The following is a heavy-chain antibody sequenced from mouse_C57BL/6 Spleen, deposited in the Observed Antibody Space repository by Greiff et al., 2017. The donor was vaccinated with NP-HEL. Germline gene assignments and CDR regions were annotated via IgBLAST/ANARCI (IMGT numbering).Heavy chain of an antibody. V-gene: IGHV1-52*01. Sequence: VQLQQPGAELVRPGSSVKLSCKASGYTFTSYWMHWVKQRPIQGLEWIGNIDPSDSETHYNQKFKDKATLTVDKSSSTAYMQLSSLTSEDSAVYYGARRSYYYGSSYFDDWGQGTTLTVSS. CDR3: ARRSYYYGSSYFDD. CDR2: IDPSDSET. CDR1: GYTFTSYW. J-gene: IGHJ2*01. D-gene: IGHD1-1*01.